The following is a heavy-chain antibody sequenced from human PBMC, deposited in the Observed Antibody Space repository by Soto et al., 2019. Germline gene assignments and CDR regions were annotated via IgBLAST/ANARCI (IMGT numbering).Heavy chain of an antibody. CDR3: AAKYYYDSSGYYYVDDY. CDR2: INPSGGST. V-gene: IGHV1-46*01. J-gene: IGHJ4*02. Sequence: ASVKVSCNASGYTFTSYYMHWVRQAPGQGLEWMGIINPSGGSTSYAQKFQGRVTMTRDTSTSTVYMELSSLRSEDTAVYYCAAKYYYDSSGYYYVDDYWGQGTLVTVSS. D-gene: IGHD3-22*01. CDR1: GYTFTSYY.